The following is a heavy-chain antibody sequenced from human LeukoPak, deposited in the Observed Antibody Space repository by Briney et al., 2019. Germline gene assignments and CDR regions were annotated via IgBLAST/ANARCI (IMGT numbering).Heavy chain of an antibody. J-gene: IGHJ3*02. D-gene: IGHD3-22*01. Sequence: SVKVSCKASGGTFSGYAISWVRQAPGQGLKWMGGIIPIFGTANYAQKFQGRVTITTDESTSTAYMELSSLRSEDTAVYYCARDTPRMIVVARPHHDAFDIWGQGTMVTVSS. CDR1: GGTFSGYA. V-gene: IGHV1-69*05. CDR2: IIPIFGTA. CDR3: ARDTPRMIVVARPHHDAFDI.